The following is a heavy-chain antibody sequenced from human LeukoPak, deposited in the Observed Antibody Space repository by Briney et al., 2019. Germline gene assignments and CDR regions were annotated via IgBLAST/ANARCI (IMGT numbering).Heavy chain of an antibody. J-gene: IGHJ3*02. V-gene: IGHV3-7*01. CDR3: ARGYYDFWSGTPNTSDDAFDI. D-gene: IGHD3-3*01. CDR2: IKQDGSEK. CDR1: GFTFSSYW. Sequence: GGSLRLSCAASGFTFSSYWMSWVRQAPGKGLEWVANIKQDGSEKYYVDSVKGRFTISRDNAKNSLYLQMNSLRAEDTAVYYCARGYYDFWSGTPNTSDDAFDIWGQGTMVTVSS.